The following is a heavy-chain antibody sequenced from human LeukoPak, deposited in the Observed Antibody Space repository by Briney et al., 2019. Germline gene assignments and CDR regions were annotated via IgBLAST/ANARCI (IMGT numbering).Heavy chain of an antibody. V-gene: IGHV4-61*01. D-gene: IGHD3-16*01. J-gene: IGHJ3*02. CDR1: GGSLSSESYH. CDR2: IFNSGSS. Sequence: SETLSLTYTVSGGSLSSESYHSSCIRQPPGKGLEWIAYIFNSGSSNHNPTPKSRVTISVDTSKNPFSLKLNSVTAADTAQYHCARGVGGVREGFDIWGQGTMVTVSS. CDR3: ARGVGGVREGFDI.